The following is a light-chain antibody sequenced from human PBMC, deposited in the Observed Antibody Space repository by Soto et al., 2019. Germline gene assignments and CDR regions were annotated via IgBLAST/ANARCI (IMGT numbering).Light chain of an antibody. CDR2: RTS. V-gene: IGKV3-20*01. CDR3: QHFGSSLRT. J-gene: IGKJ1*01. CDR1: QSVSSSY. Sequence: EIVLTQSPGTLSLSPGERATLSCRASQSVSSSYLAWYQQKPGQAPRLLMFRTSSRATGIPDRFSGSGSGTDFTLTINSLEPEDFAVYYCQHFGSSLRTFGQGTKVDIK.